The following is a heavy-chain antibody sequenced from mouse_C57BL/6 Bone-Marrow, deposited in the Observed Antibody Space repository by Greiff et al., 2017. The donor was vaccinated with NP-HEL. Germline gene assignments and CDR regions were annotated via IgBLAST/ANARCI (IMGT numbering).Heavy chain of an antibody. CDR3: ARGRDLAWFAY. CDR2: IHPNSGST. D-gene: IGHD3-3*01. J-gene: IGHJ3*01. Sequence: QVQLQQSGAELVKPGASVKLSCKASGYTFNSYWMHWVKQRPGQGLEWIGMIHPNSGSTNYNAKFKSKATLTVDKSSSTAYMQLSSLTSEDSAVYDCARGRDLAWFAYWGQGTLVTVSA. V-gene: IGHV1-64*01. CDR1: GYTFNSYW.